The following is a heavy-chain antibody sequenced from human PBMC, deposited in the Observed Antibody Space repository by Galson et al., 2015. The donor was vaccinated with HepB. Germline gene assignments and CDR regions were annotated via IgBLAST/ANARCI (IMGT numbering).Heavy chain of an antibody. CDR3: ARSPSGWYYFDY. Sequence: SLRLSCAASGFTFSSYAMHWVRQAPGKGLEWVAVISYDGSNKYYADSVKGRFTISRDNSKNTLYLQMNSLRAEDTAVYYCARSPSGWYYFDYWGQGTLVTVSS. CDR1: GFTFSSYA. J-gene: IGHJ4*02. D-gene: IGHD6-19*01. V-gene: IGHV3-30*04. CDR2: ISYDGSNK.